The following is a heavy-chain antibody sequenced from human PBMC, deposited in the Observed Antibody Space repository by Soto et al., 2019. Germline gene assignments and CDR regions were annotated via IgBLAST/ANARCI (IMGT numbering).Heavy chain of an antibody. J-gene: IGHJ6*02. CDR2: IYYSWST. CDR1: GGSISSYY. V-gene: IGHV4-59*01. CDR3: ARAFWSGWGYGMDV. Sequence: QVQLQESGPGLVKPSETLSLTCTVSGGSISSYYWNWIRQRPGQGLEWVWYIYYSWSTNYNPSLKSRVTISVDTSKNQFSLKLSSVTAAETAVYYWARAFWSGWGYGMDVWGQGTTVTVSS. D-gene: IGHD3-3*01.